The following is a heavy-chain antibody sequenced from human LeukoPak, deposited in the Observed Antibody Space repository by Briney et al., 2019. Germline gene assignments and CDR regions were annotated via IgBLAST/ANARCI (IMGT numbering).Heavy chain of an antibody. CDR3: AREHDYGDNSPWFDP. CDR1: GGSISSGGYY. J-gene: IGHJ5*02. D-gene: IGHD4-23*01. Sequence: PSETLSLTCTVSGGSISSGGYYWSWIRQHPGKGLEWTGYIYYSGSTYYNPSLKSRVTISVDTSKNQFSLKLSSVTAADTAVYYCAREHDYGDNSPWFDPWGQGTLVTVSS. V-gene: IGHV4-31*03. CDR2: IYYSGST.